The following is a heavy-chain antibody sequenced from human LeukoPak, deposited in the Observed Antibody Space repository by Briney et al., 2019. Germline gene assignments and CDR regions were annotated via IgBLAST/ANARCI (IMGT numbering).Heavy chain of an antibody. J-gene: IGHJ5*02. CDR2: ISSSSSYI. CDR1: GFTFSSYS. CDR3: ARVSEDTIFGGDP. V-gene: IGHV3-21*01. Sequence: PGGSLRLSCAASGFTFSSYSMNWVRQAPGKGLEWVSSISSSSSYIYYADSVKGRFTISRDNAKNSLYLQMNSLRAEDTAVYYCARVSEDTIFGGDPWGQGTLVPVSS. D-gene: IGHD3-3*01.